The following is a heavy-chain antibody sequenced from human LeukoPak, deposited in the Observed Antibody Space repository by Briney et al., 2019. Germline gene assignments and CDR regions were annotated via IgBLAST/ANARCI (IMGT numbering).Heavy chain of an antibody. Sequence: PSETLSLTCAVFGGSFRGYYSTWFPQPPGKGLEWIGEINHSGSTNYNPSLKSRVTISVDTSKNQFALKLSSVTAADTAVYYCARGHCGGVSCHWDYWGQGTLVTVSS. CDR3: ARGHCGGVSCHWDY. CDR1: GGSFRGYY. V-gene: IGHV4-34*01. D-gene: IGHD2-15*01. CDR2: INHSGST. J-gene: IGHJ4*02.